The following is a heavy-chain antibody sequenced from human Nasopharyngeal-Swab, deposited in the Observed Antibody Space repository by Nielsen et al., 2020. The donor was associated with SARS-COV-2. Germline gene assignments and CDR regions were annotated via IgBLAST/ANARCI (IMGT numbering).Heavy chain of an antibody. D-gene: IGHD3-22*01. J-gene: IGHJ4*02. CDR3: AKDYYDSSGYYYV. CDR1: GFTFSSYS. Sequence: GSLRLSCAASGFTFSSYSMNWVRQAPGKGLEWVSYISSSSSTIYYADSVKGRFTISRDNAKNTLYLQMNSLRAEDTAVYYCAKDYYDSSGYYYVWGQGTLVTVSS. V-gene: IGHV3-48*01. CDR2: ISSSSSTI.